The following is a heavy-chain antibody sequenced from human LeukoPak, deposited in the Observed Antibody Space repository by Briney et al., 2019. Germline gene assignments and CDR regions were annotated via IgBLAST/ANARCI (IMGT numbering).Heavy chain of an antibody. CDR1: GYTFTSYY. D-gene: IGHD3-10*01. CDR3: ARDSYAGVTGDY. Sequence: ASVKVSCKASGYTFTSYYIHWVRQAPGQGLEWMGIINPSSGSTTYAQKFQDRVTVTRDTSTRTVYMELRGLRSEDTAVYYCARDSYAGVTGDYWGQGTLVTVSS. J-gene: IGHJ4*02. CDR2: INPSSGST. V-gene: IGHV1-46*01.